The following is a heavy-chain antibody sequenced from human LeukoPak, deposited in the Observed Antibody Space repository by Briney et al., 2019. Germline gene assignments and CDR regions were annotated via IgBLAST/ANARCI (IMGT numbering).Heavy chain of an antibody. CDR1: GFTFSQYW. D-gene: IGHD3-10*01. Sequence: PGGSLRLSCAASGFTFSQYWMSWVRQAPGKGLEWVANIKHDGSEKQDGREKNYVDCVKGRFTISRDKAKNALYLQMNSLRAGDTAVYDCARSGRGVDSFYFYMDVWGKGTTVTVSS. CDR2: IKHDGSEKQDGREK. J-gene: IGHJ6*03. CDR3: ARSGRGVDSFYFYMDV. V-gene: IGHV3-7*01.